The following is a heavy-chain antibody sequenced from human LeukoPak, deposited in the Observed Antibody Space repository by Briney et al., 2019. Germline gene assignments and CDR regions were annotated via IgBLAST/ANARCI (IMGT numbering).Heavy chain of an antibody. V-gene: IGHV3-53*01. J-gene: IGHJ3*02. CDR1: GFTVSTNY. Sequence: GGSLRLSCAVSGFTVSTNYMSWVRQAPGKGLEWVSVINGGGTTYYADSVKGRFTISRDNSKNTLYLQMNSLRAEDTAVYYCAREDPGHWSRRAFDIWGQGTMVTVSS. D-gene: IGHD2-8*02. CDR2: INGGGTT. CDR3: AREDPGHWSRRAFDI.